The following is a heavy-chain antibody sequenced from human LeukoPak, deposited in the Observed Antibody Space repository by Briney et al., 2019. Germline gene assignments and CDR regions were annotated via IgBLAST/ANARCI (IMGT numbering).Heavy chain of an antibody. CDR2: INSDGSST. CDR3: AKDAKGKAVAGNWFDP. Sequence: GGSLRLSCAASGFTFSSYWMHWVRQAPGKGLVWVSRINSDGSSTSYADSVKGRFTISRDNAKNTLYLQMNSLRAEDTAVYYCAKDAKGKAVAGNWFDPWGQGTLVTVSS. D-gene: IGHD6-19*01. V-gene: IGHV3-74*01. CDR1: GFTFSSYW. J-gene: IGHJ5*02.